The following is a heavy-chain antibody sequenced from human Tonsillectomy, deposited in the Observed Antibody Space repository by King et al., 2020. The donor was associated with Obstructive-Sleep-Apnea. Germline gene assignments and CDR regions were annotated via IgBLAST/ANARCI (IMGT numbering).Heavy chain of an antibody. CDR1: GGSISSYY. J-gene: IGHJ5*02. D-gene: IGHD5-12*01. CDR2: IYYSGST. CDR3: ARDGGYSGYVGGWFDP. V-gene: IGHV4-59*01. Sequence: QLQESGPGLVKPSETLSLTCTVSGGSISSYYWSWIRQPPGKGLEWIGYIYYSGSTNYNPSLKSRVTISVDTSKNQFSLKLSSVTAADTAVYYCARDGGYSGYVGGWFDPWGQGTLVTVSS.